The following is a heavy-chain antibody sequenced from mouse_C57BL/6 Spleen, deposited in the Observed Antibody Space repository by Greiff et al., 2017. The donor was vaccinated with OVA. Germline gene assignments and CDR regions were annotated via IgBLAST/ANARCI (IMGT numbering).Heavy chain of an antibody. J-gene: IGHJ4*01. CDR3: ARSVTTVVANYAMDY. CDR2: ILPGSGST. D-gene: IGHD1-1*01. CDR1: GYTFTGYW. Sequence: QVQLKESGAELMKPGASVKLSCKATGYTFTGYWIEWVKQRPGHGLEWIGEILPGSGSTNYNEKFKGKATFTADTASNTAYMQHSSLTTEDSANYYCARSVTTVVANYAMDYWGQGTSVTVSS. V-gene: IGHV1-9*01.